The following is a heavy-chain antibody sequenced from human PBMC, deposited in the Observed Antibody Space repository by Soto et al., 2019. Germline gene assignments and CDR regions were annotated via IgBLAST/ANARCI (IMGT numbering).Heavy chain of an antibody. V-gene: IGHV4-59*01. CDR2: IYYGGSA. D-gene: IGHD1-26*01. CDR3: ARNPPMWERLRSWFDP. CDR1: GGSISNYY. Sequence: SETLSLTCTVSGGSISNYYWSWIRQPPGKGLEWIGNIYYGGSANYNPSLKRRVTISVDTSKNQFSLKLSSVTAADTAMYYCARNPPMWERLRSWFDPWGQGTLVTVSS. J-gene: IGHJ5*02.